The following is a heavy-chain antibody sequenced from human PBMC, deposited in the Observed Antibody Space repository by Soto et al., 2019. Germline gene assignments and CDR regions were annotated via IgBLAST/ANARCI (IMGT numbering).Heavy chain of an antibody. CDR1: GYSFTSYW. D-gene: IGHD3-10*01. Sequence: GEPLKISCKGSGYSFTSYWIGWMRQMPGKGLGWMGFIYPGDSDTIYSPSFQGQVTISADKSISTAYLQMNSLRAEDTAVYYCARVFTMVLGYGMDVWGQGTTVTVYS. J-gene: IGHJ6*02. CDR3: ARVFTMVLGYGMDV. CDR2: IYPGDSDT. V-gene: IGHV5-51*01.